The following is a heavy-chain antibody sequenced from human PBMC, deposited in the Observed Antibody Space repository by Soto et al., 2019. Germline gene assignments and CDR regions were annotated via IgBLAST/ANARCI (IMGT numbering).Heavy chain of an antibody. Sequence: QVQLVQSGAEVKKPGASVKVSCKASGYTFTSYGISWVRQAPGQGLEWMGWISTYNGNTNYAQTLQGRVTMTTDTSTSTAYMELRSLRSDDTAVYYCARVDYDILTEYWYFDLWGRGTLVTVSS. V-gene: IGHV1-18*01. J-gene: IGHJ2*01. CDR2: ISTYNGNT. D-gene: IGHD3-9*01. CDR1: GYTFTSYG. CDR3: ARVDYDILTEYWYFDL.